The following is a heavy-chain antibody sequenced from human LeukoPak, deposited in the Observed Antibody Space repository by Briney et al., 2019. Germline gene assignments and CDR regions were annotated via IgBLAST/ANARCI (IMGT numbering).Heavy chain of an antibody. J-gene: IGHJ4*02. V-gene: IGHV3-43*02. CDR3: AKGFYYYGSGSYFDY. D-gene: IGHD3-10*01. Sequence: GGSLRLSCAASGFTFDDYAMQWVRQAAGKCAEWVFLISGDGGSTYYADSVKGRFTISRDNSKNSLYLQMNSLRTEDTALYYCAKGFYYYGSGSYFDYWGQGTLVTVSS. CDR1: GFTFDDYA. CDR2: ISGDGGST.